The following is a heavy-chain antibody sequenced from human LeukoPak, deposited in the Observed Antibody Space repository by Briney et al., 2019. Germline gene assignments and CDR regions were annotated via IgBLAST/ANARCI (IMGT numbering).Heavy chain of an antibody. Sequence: GGSLRLSCAASGFTFSSYGMHWVRQAPGKGLEWVADIWYDGSNKYYADSVKGRFTISRDNSKNTLYLQMNSLRAEDTAVYYCARVSEAGYYYYYYGMDVWGQGTTVTVSS. CDR1: GFTFSSYG. V-gene: IGHV3-33*01. CDR3: ARVSEAGYYYYYYGMDV. CDR2: IWYDGSNK. J-gene: IGHJ6*02. D-gene: IGHD2/OR15-2a*01.